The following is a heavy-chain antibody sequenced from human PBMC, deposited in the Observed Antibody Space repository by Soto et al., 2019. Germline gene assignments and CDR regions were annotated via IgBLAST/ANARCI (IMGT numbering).Heavy chain of an antibody. Sequence: ETLSLTFSVSGVSIHNSHSFWGWILQPPGKGLEFIGSIYYSGGANYNPSLKSRVTISLDTSKNQFSLTVNSVTAADTAIYYCGRVVEGATRHTDFDSWGQGTLVTVSS. CDR3: GRVVEGATRHTDFDS. CDR1: GVSIHNSHSF. V-gene: IGHV4-39*01. CDR2: IYYSGGA. D-gene: IGHD2-15*01. J-gene: IGHJ5*01.